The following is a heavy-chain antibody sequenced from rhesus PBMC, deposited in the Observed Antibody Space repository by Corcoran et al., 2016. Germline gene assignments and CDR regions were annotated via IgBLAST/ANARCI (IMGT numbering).Heavy chain of an antibody. CDR3: AREGSSWSLDNSLDV. V-gene: IGHV4S12*01. D-gene: IGHD6-13*01. CDR1: GGTISSGSCY. CDR2: IYSNSEST. J-gene: IGHJ5-2*02. Sequence: QVQLQESGPGVVKPSETLSLTGAVSGGTISSGSCYWSWIRQPPGKVLEWIGGIYSNSESTNYNPSLKSRVTISKDTSKNQFSLKLSSVTATDTAVYYCAREGSSWSLDNSLDVWGRGVLVTVSS.